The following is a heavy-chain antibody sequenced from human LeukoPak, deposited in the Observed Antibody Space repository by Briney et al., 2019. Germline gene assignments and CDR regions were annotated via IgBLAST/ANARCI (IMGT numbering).Heavy chain of an antibody. CDR2: IYYSGST. CDR3: ATGRAAAAIEGGYYFDY. J-gene: IGHJ4*02. D-gene: IGHD6-13*01. Sequence: SETLSLTCTVSGGSISSYYWSWIRQPPGKGLEWIGCIYYSGSTNYNPSLKSRVTISVDTSKNQFSLKLSSVTAADTAVYYCATGRAAAAIEGGYYFDYWGQGTLVAVSS. CDR1: GGSISSYY. V-gene: IGHV4-59*01.